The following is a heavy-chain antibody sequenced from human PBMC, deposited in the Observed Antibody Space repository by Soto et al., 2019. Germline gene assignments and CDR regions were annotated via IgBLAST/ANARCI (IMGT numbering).Heavy chain of an antibody. V-gene: IGHV4-31*01. Sequence: QVQLQESGPGLVKPSQTLSLICTVSGDSISSGSYYWSWIRQHPGKGLEWIGYIYFRGNTYYIPSLKSLATISVDTSKNQFSLKLTSVIAADTGVYFCARNPWRVARFDYWGQGILVTVSS. J-gene: IGHJ4*02. CDR3: ARNPWRVARFDY. CDR1: GDSISSGSYY. CDR2: IYFRGNT. D-gene: IGHD5-12*01.